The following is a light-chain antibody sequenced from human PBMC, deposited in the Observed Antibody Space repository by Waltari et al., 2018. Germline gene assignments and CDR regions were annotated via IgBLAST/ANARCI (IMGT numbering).Light chain of an antibody. CDR1: QSINSY. Sequence: DIQMTQSPSSLSASVGDRVTITCRANQSINSYLNWFQQKPGKAPKHLLYVSSSLQSGVPARFRGSRSETDFTLTISSLQPEDFATYYCQQSYSTPPFTFGPGTKVDIK. CDR3: QQSYSTPPFT. CDR2: VSS. V-gene: IGKV1-39*01. J-gene: IGKJ3*01.